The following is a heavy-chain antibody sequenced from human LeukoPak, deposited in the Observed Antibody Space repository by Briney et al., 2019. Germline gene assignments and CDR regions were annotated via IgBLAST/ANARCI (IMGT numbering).Heavy chain of an antibody. D-gene: IGHD5-24*01. CDR2: INPSGGSI. J-gene: IGHJ4*02. CDR1: GYTFTSYY. CDR3: ARGGVKDGYRYYFDY. Sequence: GASVKASCKASGYTFTSYYMHWVRQAPGHGLEWMGIINPSGGSISYAQKFQGRVTMTRDMSTSTVYMELSSLRSEDTAVYYCARGGVKDGYRYYFDYWGQGTLVTVSS. V-gene: IGHV1-46*01.